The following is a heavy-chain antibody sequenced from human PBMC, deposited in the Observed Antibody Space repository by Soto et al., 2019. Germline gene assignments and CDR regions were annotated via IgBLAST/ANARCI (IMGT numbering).Heavy chain of an antibody. CDR2: ISSDGSNR. J-gene: IGHJ4*02. CDR3: ARHGYSYGGGYFDY. CDR1: GFTFSNHI. D-gene: IGHD5-18*01. V-gene: IGHV3-30-3*01. Sequence: LRLSCAVSGFTFSNHIMHWVRQAPGKGLEWVALISSDGSNRYYADSVKGRFTTSRDNAKNTMYLQMNSLRVEDTAVYYCARHGYSYGGGYFDYWGQGTLVTVSS.